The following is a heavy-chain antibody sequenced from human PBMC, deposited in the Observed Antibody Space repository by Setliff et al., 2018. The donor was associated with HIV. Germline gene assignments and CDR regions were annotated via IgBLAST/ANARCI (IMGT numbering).Heavy chain of an antibody. J-gene: IGHJ4*02. CDR1: GYTFTGYY. Sequence: ASVKVSCKASGYTFTGYYVHWVRQAPGQGLEWMGWINPNSGGTNYAQKFQGRVAMTRDTSISTAYMEMSSLRSEDTAAYYCARGWMATLNGPLGYWGQGTLVTVSS. D-gene: IGHD5-12*01. CDR3: ARGWMATLNGPLGY. V-gene: IGHV1-2*02. CDR2: INPNSGGT.